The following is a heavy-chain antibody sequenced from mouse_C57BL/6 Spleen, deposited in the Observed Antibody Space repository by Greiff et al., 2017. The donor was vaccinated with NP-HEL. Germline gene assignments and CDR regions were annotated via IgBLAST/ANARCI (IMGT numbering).Heavy chain of an antibody. CDR1: GYTFTSYW. Sequence: QVQLKQPGAELVKPGASVKMSCKASGYTFTSYWITWVKQRPGQGLEWIGDIYPGSGSTNYNEKFKSKATLTVDTSSSTAYMQLSSLTSEDSAVYYCARKRSNKGVDYWGQGTTLTVSS. J-gene: IGHJ2*01. CDR2: IYPGSGST. D-gene: IGHD2-5*01. CDR3: ARKRSNKGVDY. V-gene: IGHV1-55*01.